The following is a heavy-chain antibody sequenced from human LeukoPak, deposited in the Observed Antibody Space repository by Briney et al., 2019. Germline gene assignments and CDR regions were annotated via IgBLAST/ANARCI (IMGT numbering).Heavy chain of an antibody. CDR1: GGTFSSYA. CDR2: IIPILGIA. CDR3: ATAYYYDSSGYYYIDY. Sequence: SVKVSCKASGGTFSSYAISWVRQAPGQGLEWMGRIIPILGIADYAQKFQGRVTITADKSTSTAYMELSSLRSEDTAVYYCATAYYYDSSGYYYIDYWGQGTLVTVSS. D-gene: IGHD3-22*01. V-gene: IGHV1-69*04. J-gene: IGHJ4*02.